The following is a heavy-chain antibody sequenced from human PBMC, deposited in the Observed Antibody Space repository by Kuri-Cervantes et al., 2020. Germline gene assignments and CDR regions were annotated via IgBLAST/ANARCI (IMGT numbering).Heavy chain of an antibody. CDR1: GGTFNYYA. CDR2: IIPFYGIT. J-gene: IGHJ4*02. D-gene: IGHD5-18*01. CDR3: TGGYSYGSDFDY. Sequence: SVKVSCKASGGTFNYYAINWVRQAPGQGLEWMGGIIPFYGITKYEQKFQGRVTITADKSTSTAYMELSSLRSEDTAVYYCTGGYSYGSDFDYWGQGTLVTVSS. V-gene: IGHV1-69*10.